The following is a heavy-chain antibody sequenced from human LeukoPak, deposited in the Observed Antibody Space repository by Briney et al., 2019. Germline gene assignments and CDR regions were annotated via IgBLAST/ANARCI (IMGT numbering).Heavy chain of an antibody. Sequence: ASVKVSCKASGYTFTGYYMHWVRQAPGQGLEWMGWINPNSGGTNYAQKFQGRVTMTRDTSISTAYMELSRLRSDDTAVYYCASDYGSGMNLGYYYYGMDVWGQGTTVIVSS. V-gene: IGHV1-2*02. CDR2: INPNSGGT. CDR1: GYTFTGYY. CDR3: ASDYGSGMNLGYYYYGMDV. D-gene: IGHD3-10*01. J-gene: IGHJ6*02.